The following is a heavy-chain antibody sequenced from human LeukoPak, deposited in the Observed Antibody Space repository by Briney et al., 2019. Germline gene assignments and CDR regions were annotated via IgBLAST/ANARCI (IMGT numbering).Heavy chain of an antibody. CDR3: ARDLLSDY. CDR2: ISSSSSYI. V-gene: IGHV3-21*01. CDR1: GFTFSSYS. Sequence: PGGSLRLSCAASGFTFSSYSMNWVRQAPGKGLEWVSSISSSSSYIYYADSMKGRFTISRDNAKNSLYLQMNILRAEDTAVYYCARDLLSDYWGQGTLVTVSS. J-gene: IGHJ4*02.